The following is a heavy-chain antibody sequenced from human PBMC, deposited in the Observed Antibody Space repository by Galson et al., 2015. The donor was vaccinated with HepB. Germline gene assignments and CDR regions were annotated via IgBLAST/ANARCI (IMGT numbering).Heavy chain of an antibody. V-gene: IGHV1-69*01. Sequence: SGGTFISYAISWVRQAPGQGLEWMGGIIPVFRTTNYARRFQGRLTIIADESTSTAYMELSSLRSEDTAVYYCATDGPGPRVGATDSRLDYWGLGTLVTVSS. D-gene: IGHD1-26*01. J-gene: IGHJ4*02. CDR2: IIPVFRTT. CDR3: ATDGPGPRVGATDSRLDY. CDR1: GGTFISYA.